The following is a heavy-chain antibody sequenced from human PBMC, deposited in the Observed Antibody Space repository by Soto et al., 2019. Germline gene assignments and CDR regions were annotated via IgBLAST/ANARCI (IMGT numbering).Heavy chain of an antibody. CDR3: ERDGGVYDYSPFDY. V-gene: IGHV1-69*12. Sequence: QVQLVQSGAEVKKSGSSVKVSCKASGGTFSSYAISWVRQAPGQGLEWMGGIIPIFGTANYAQKFQGRVTITADESTSTAYMELSSLRSEDTAVYDCERDGGVYDYSPFDYWGQGTLVTVSS. D-gene: IGHD4-4*01. CDR1: GGTFSSYA. J-gene: IGHJ4*02. CDR2: IIPIFGTA.